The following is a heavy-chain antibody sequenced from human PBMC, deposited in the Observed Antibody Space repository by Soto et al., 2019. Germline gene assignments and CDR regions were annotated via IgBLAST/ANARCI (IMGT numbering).Heavy chain of an antibody. CDR1: GYAFTTYG. Sequence: QVHLVQSGAEVKKPGASVKVSCQASGYAFTTYGITWVRQAPGQGLEWMGWISAHNGNTNYAQKRQGRVTVTRDTSTRTAYLELRSLRSDDTAVYYCARGRYGDYWGQGALVTVSS. V-gene: IGHV1-18*01. J-gene: IGHJ4*02. CDR2: ISAHNGNT. CDR3: ARGRYGDY. D-gene: IGHD1-1*01.